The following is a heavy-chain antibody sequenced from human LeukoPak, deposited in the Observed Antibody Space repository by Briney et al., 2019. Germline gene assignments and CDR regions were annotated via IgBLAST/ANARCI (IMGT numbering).Heavy chain of an antibody. CDR2: KYLSGAT. CDR3: ARVASGYFDFWSGYANNWFDP. D-gene: IGHD3-3*01. V-gene: IGHV4-59*08. Sequence: SETLSLTCTVSGRSISSYYWSWIRQPPGRGLEWIGSKYLSGATYYNPSLKSRVTISEDTSKNPSSLKLSSVTAADTAVYYCARVASGYFDFWSGYANNWFDPWGQGTLVTVSS. CDR1: GRSISSYY. J-gene: IGHJ5*02.